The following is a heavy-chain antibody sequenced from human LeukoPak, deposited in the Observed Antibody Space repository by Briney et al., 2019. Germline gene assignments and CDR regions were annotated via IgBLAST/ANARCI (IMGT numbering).Heavy chain of an antibody. CDR1: GGSISSGSYY. J-gene: IGHJ4*02. CDR2: IYTSGST. Sequence: SETLSLTCTVSGGSISSGSYYWSWIRQPAGKGLEWIGRIYTSGSTNYNPSLKSRVTISVDTSKNQFSLKLSSVTAADTAVYYCARESPPNWGQGTPVTVSS. V-gene: IGHV4-61*02. CDR3: ARESPPN.